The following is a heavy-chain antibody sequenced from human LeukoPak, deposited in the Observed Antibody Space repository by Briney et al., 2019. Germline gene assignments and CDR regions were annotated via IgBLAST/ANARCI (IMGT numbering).Heavy chain of an antibody. CDR1: GGTFSSYA. J-gene: IGHJ4*02. D-gene: IGHD6-6*01. CDR3: ARGLYSSSWYFDY. CDR2: IIPIFGTA. Sequence: SVKVSCKASGGTFSSYAISWVRQAPGQGLEWMGGIIPIFGTANYAQKFQGRVTITADKSTSTAYMELSSLRSEDTAVYYCARGLYSSSWYFDYWGQGTLVTVSS. V-gene: IGHV1-69*06.